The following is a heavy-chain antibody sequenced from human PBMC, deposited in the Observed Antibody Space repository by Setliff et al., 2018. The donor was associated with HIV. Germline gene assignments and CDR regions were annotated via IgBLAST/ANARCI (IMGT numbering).Heavy chain of an antibody. CDR2: IIPIFGTA. D-gene: IGHD3-10*01. CDR3: ARARRSSMVRGTYFDY. CDR1: GGTFSSYA. J-gene: IGHJ4*02. V-gene: IGHV1-69*13. Sequence: SVKVSCKASGGTFSSYAISWVRQAPGQGLEWMGGIIPIFGTANYAQKFQGRVTITADESTSAAYMELSSLRSEDTAVYYCARARRSSMVRGTYFDYWGQGTLVTVSS.